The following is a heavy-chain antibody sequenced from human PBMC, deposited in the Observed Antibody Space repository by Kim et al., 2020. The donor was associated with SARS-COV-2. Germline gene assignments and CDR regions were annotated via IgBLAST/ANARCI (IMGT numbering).Heavy chain of an antibody. Sequence: GGSLRLSCAASGFTVSSNYMSWVCQAPGKGLEWVSVIYSGGSTYYADSVKGRFTISRHNSQNTLYLQMNSLRAEDTAVYYCTGGYGDSLGAFDIWGQGTMVTVSS. J-gene: IGHJ3*02. CDR1: GFTVSSNY. V-gene: IGHV3-53*04. CDR3: TGGYGDSLGAFDI. CDR2: IYSGGST. D-gene: IGHD4-17*01.